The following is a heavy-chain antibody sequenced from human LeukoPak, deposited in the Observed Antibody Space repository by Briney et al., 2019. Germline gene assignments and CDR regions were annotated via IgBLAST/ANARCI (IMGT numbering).Heavy chain of an antibody. CDR3: ARVQTTVTTEVAFDY. CDR1: GYSISSGYY. V-gene: IGHV4-38-2*02. J-gene: IGHJ4*02. CDR2: IYHSGST. Sequence: SETLSLTCTVSGYSISSGYYWGWIRQPPGKGLEWIGSIYHSGSTYYNPSLKSRVTISVDTSKNQFSLRLSSVTAEDTAVYYCARVQTTVTTEVAFDYWGQGTLVTVSS. D-gene: IGHD4-11*01.